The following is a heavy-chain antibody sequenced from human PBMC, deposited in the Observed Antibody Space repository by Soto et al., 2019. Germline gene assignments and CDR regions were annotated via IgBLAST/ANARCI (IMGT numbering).Heavy chain of an antibody. J-gene: IGHJ4*02. D-gene: IGHD4-17*01. CDR3: AKASTTAPFY. V-gene: IGHV3-23*01. CDR2: ISGSGGST. CDR1: GLTFSSYA. Sequence: GSVMLSCAASGLTFSSYAMSLVRQAPGKGLEWVSAISGSGGSTYYADSVKGRFTISRDNSKNTLYLQMNSLRAEDTDVYYCAKASTTAPFYWGQGTLVTVSS.